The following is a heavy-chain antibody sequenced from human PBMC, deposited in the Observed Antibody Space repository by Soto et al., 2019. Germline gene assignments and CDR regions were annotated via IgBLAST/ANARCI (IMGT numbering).Heavy chain of an antibody. V-gene: IGHV3-48*02. CDR2: ISSSSSTI. D-gene: IGHD3-10*01. J-gene: IGHJ4*02. Sequence: AGSLILCCAASGFTFSSYSMSWVRQAPGKGLECVSYISSSSSTIYYADSVKGRFTISRDNAKNSLYLQMNSLRDEDTAVYYCARETGYYGSGSLVYWGQGTLVTGSS. CDR1: GFTFSSYS. CDR3: ARETGYYGSGSLVY.